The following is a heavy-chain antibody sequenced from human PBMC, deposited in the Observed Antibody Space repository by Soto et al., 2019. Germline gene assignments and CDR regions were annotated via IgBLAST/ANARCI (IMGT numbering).Heavy chain of an antibody. CDR2: IYYSGST. D-gene: IGHD3-9*01. CDR1: GGSISSGGYY. Sequence: QVQLQESGPGLVKPSQTLSLTCTVSGGSISSGGYYWSWIRQHPGKGLEWIGYIYYSGSTYYNPSRKSRVTISVDTSKNQFSLKLSSVPAADTAVYYCASGKTVLRYFDWPTNWFDPWGQGTLVTVSS. J-gene: IGHJ5*02. V-gene: IGHV4-31*03. CDR3: ASGKTVLRYFDWPTNWFDP.